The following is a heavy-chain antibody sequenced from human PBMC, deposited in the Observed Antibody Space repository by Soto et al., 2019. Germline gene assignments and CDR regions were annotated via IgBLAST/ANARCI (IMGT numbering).Heavy chain of an antibody. Sequence: GGSLRLSCAASGFTVGSNYMSWVRQAPGKGLEWVSVIYSGGSTYYADSVKGRFTISRDNSKNTLYLQMNSLRAEDTAVYYCARVIAMVRAYRYFDYWGQGTLVTVSS. V-gene: IGHV3-53*01. J-gene: IGHJ4*02. D-gene: IGHD3-10*01. CDR1: GFTVGSNY. CDR3: ARVIAMVRAYRYFDY. CDR2: IYSGGST.